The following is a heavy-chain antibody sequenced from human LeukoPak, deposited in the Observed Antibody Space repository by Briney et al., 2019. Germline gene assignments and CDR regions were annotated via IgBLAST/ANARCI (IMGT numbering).Heavy chain of an antibody. V-gene: IGHV1-2*02. CDR3: ARRAVGNSYYYSMDV. J-gene: IGHJ6*03. CDR2: INPNSGGT. D-gene: IGHD6-19*01. Sequence: ASVKVSCKASGYTFIAYYIHWVRQAPGQGLEWMGWINPNSGGTNYAQKFKGRVTMTGDTSISTAYMELSRLRSDDTAVYYCARRAVGNSYYYSMDVWGKGTTVTVSS. CDR1: GYTFIAYY.